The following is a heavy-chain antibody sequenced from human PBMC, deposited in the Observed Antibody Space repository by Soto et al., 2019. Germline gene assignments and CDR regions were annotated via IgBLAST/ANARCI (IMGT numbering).Heavy chain of an antibody. V-gene: IGHV3-23*01. CDR2: ISVTGDTT. D-gene: IGHD5-12*01. CDR3: AKWSGYGDL. Sequence: GGSLRLSCAASGFTISTYSFTWVRQTPAKGLEWVSGISVTGDTTFYADSVKGRFTISRDISKNTVYLQMHSLRVEDTAVYFCAKWSGYGDLWGQGTLVTVSS. CDR1: GFTISTYS. J-gene: IGHJ4*02.